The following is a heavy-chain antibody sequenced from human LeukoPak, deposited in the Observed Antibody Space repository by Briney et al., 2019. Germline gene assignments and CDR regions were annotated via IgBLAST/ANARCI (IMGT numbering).Heavy chain of an antibody. D-gene: IGHD2-15*01. J-gene: IGHJ4*02. Sequence: PGGSLILSCAASGFTFRSHWMSWVRQPPGKGLELVVNINRDESEKYYVDSAKGRFTITRSNAKNSVLLQMNSLRGEDTATYYCARDHVVDGLVFDYWGQGTLVTVSS. CDR2: INRDESEK. V-gene: IGHV3-7*01. CDR3: ARDHVVDGLVFDY. CDR1: GFTFRSHW.